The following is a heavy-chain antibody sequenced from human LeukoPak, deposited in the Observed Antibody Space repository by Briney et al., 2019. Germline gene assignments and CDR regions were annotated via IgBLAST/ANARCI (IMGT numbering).Heavy chain of an antibody. CDR3: VTYYVNGGGRGH. V-gene: IGHV4-61*08. Sequence: PSETLFLTCTVSGASFSSGDYHWSWVRQAPGKGLEWIGHNGDPSYNPSLKSRVVISIDTSRNQFSLRLNSVTAADTATYFCVTYYVNGGGRGHWGPGALVTVSS. D-gene: IGHD3-16*01. J-gene: IGHJ4*02. CDR2: HNGDP. CDR1: GASFSSGDYH.